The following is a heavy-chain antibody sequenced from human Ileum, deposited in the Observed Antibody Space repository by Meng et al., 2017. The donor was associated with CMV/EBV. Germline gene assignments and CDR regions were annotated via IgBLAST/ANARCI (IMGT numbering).Heavy chain of an antibody. Sequence: LSLTCAASGFTFSSYWMHWVRQVPGKGLVWMSRINSDGSSTSYADSVKGRFTISRDNAKNTLYLQMNSLRAEDTAVYYCVRSCSSSGCYGYFDSWGQGTLVTVSS. D-gene: IGHD2-2*01. J-gene: IGHJ4*02. CDR2: INSDGSST. CDR3: VRSCSSSGCYGYFDS. CDR1: GFTFSSYW. V-gene: IGHV3-74*01.